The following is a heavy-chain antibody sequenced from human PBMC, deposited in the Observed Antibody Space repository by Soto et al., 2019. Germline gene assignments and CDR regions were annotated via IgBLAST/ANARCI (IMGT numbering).Heavy chain of an antibody. CDR3: EKGRGQIWNFDY. CDR2: IRGSGGTA. CDR1: GFTFSSYA. D-gene: IGHD3-10*01. Sequence: EVQLLESGGGSVQPGGSLRLSCAAAGFTFSSYAMHWVRRPPGKGLEWVSSIRGSGGTAYYADSVKGRFSIARDSLVNTLYLQMNSLRAEDTAVYYCEKGRGQIWNFDYWGQGTLVTVSP. J-gene: IGHJ4*02. V-gene: IGHV3-23*01.